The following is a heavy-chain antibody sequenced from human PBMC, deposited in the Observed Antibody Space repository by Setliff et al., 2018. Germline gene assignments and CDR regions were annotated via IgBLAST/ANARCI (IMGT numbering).Heavy chain of an antibody. CDR1: GFSFSTYG. CDR3: AKPQVELRWGFES. CDR2: MSYDGKII. D-gene: IGHD1-7*01. Sequence: PGGSLRLSCVASGFSFSTYGMHWVRQAPGKGLEWVAVMSYDGKIIYYADSVKGRFTISRDNSRNTLYLLMTSLRAEDTAVYYCAKPQVELRWGFESWGQGTLVTVSS. V-gene: IGHV3-30*12. J-gene: IGHJ4*02.